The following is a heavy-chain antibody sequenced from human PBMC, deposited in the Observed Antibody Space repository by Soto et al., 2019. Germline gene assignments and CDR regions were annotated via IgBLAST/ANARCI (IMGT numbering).Heavy chain of an antibody. V-gene: IGHV3-33*06. D-gene: IGHD6-19*01. J-gene: IGHJ4*02. Sequence: GGSLRLSCAASGFTVSSNYMSWVRQAPGKGLEWVAVIWYDGSNKYHADSVKGRFTISRDNSKNTLYLQMNSLRAEDSASYYCAKEDTSSGSLDYWGQGALVTVSS. CDR3: AKEDTSSGSLDY. CDR2: IWYDGSNK. CDR1: GFTVSSNY.